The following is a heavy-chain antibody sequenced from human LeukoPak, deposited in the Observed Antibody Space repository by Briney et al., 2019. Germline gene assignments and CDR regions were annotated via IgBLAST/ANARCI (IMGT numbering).Heavy chain of an antibody. CDR2: INHSGST. Sequence: SETLSLTCAVYGGSFSGYYWSWIRQPPGKGLEWIGEINHSGSTNYNPSLKSRVTISVDTSKNQFSLKLSSVTAADTAVYYCARSHFLGSSGWYYGWGQGTLVTVSS. D-gene: IGHD6-19*01. CDR3: ARSHFLGSSGWYYG. J-gene: IGHJ1*01. V-gene: IGHV4-34*01. CDR1: GGSFSGYY.